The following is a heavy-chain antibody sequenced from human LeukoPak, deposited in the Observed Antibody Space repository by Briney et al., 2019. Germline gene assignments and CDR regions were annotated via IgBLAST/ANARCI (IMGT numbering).Heavy chain of an antibody. D-gene: IGHD3-22*01. CDR3: AKDPEGYSDY. CDR2: IYSGGST. CDR1: GFTVSSNY. Sequence: AGGSLRLSCAASGFTVSSNYMSWVRQAPGKGLEWVSVIYSGGSTYYADSVKGRFTISRDNSKNTLYLQMNSLRAEDTAVYYCAKDPEGYSDYWGQGTLVTVSS. J-gene: IGHJ4*02. V-gene: IGHV3-53*01.